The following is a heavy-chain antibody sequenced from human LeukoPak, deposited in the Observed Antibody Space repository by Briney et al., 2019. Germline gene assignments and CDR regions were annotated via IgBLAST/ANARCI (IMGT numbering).Heavy chain of an antibody. Sequence: GGSLRLSCAASGFTFSSHDMHWVRQAPGKGLEWVAIISYDGGKKDYADSVKGRFTISRDNSKNTLYLQMNSLRAEDTAVYYCAREGGGYTAMAIYYYYYMDVWGKGTTVTVSS. V-gene: IGHV3-30*03. CDR3: AREGGGYTAMAIYYYYYMDV. CDR1: GFTFSSHD. D-gene: IGHD5-18*01. J-gene: IGHJ6*03. CDR2: ISYDGGKK.